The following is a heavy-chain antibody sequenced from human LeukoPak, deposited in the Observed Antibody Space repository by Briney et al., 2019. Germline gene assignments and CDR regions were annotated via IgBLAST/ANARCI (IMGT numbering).Heavy chain of an antibody. CDR1: GFTFSSYS. J-gene: IGHJ4*02. CDR3: ARAIAVAEGY. Sequence: GGSLRLSCAASGFTFSSYSMNWVRQAPGKGLEWVSYISGGSGYIYYADSVKGRFTISRNNAKNSLYLQMNSLRAEDTAVYYCARAIAVAEGYWGQGTLVTVSS. CDR2: ISGGSGYI. V-gene: IGHV3-21*01. D-gene: IGHD6-19*01.